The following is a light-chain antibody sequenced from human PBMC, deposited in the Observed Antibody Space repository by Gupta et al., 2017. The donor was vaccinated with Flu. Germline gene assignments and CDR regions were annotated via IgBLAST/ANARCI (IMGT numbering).Light chain of an antibody. CDR3: QSYDTSLSGWV. J-gene: IGLJ3*02. Sequence: QSVLTQPPSVSGAPGQRVTISCTWSSSNIGAGYDVHWYQQLPGTAPKVLIYGSSNRPSGVPERFFGSKSGMSASLAITGLQAEDEADYYCQSYDTSLSGWVFGGGTKVTAL. CDR1: SSNIGAGYD. CDR2: GSS. V-gene: IGLV1-40*01.